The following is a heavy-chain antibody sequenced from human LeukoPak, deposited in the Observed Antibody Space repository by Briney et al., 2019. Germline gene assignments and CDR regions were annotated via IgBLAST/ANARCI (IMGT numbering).Heavy chain of an antibody. CDR2: ISGSGGST. CDR3: AKYGGDTGYSSSWPN. CDR1: GFTFSIYA. D-gene: IGHD6-13*01. J-gene: IGHJ4*02. Sequence: GGSLRLSCAASGFTFSIYAMSWVRQAPGKGLEWLSAISGSGGSTYYADSVKGRFTISRDNSKNTLYLQMNSLRAEDTAVYYCAKYGGDTGYSSSWPNWGQGTLVTVSS. V-gene: IGHV3-23*01.